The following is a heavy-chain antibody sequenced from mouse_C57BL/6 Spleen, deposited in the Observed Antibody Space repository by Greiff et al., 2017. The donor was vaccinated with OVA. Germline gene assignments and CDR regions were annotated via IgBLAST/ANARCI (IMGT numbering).Heavy chain of an antibody. D-gene: IGHD4-1*01. CDR2: ISDGGSYT. CDR3: ARDLGV. J-gene: IGHJ1*03. V-gene: IGHV5-4*01. Sequence: EVQGVESGGGLVKPGGSLKLSCAASGFTFSSYAMSWVRQTPEKRLEWVATISDGGSYTYYPDNVKGRFTISRDNAKNNLYLQMSHLKSEDTAMYYCARDLGVWGTGTTVTVSS. CDR1: GFTFSSYA.